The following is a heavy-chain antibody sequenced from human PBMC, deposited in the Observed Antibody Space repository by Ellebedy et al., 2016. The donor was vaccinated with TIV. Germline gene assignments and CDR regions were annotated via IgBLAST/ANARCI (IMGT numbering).Heavy chain of an antibody. CDR3: ARDGDENCGGDCYYYYYGMDV. Sequence: GESLKISCAASGFTFSSYGMHWVRQAPGKGLEWVAVISYDGSNKYYADSVKGRFTISRDNSKNTLYLQMNSLRAEDTAVYYCARDGDENCGGDCYYYYYGMDVWGQGTTVTVSS. D-gene: IGHD2-21*02. V-gene: IGHV3-30*19. J-gene: IGHJ6*02. CDR2: ISYDGSNK. CDR1: GFTFSSYG.